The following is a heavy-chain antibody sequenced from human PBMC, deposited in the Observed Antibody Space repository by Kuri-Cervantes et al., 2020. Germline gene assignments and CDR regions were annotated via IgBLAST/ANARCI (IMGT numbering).Heavy chain of an antibody. CDR3: ARGALGRSNGSPGL. Sequence: GESLKISCAASGFNLSSYGLHWVRQAPGKGLEWVAFIRFDGSHKYQADSVKGRFTISRDNSKNTLYLQMNSLRAEDTAVYYCARGALGRSNGSPGLWGQGTLVTVSS. CDR1: GFNLSSYG. J-gene: IGHJ4*02. CDR2: IRFDGSHK. V-gene: IGHV3-30*02. D-gene: IGHD1-26*01.